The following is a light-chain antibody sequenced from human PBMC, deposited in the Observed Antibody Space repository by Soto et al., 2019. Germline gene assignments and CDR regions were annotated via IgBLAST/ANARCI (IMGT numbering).Light chain of an antibody. J-gene: IGKJ2*01. CDR3: QQYGSSPPTAT. CDR2: GAS. CDR1: QSVSSSY. Sequence: EIVLTQSPGTLSLSPGERATLSCRASQSVSSSYLAWYQQKPGQAPRHLIYGASSRATGIPDRFSGSGSGTDFTLTISRLEPEDFAVYYCQQYGSSPPTATFGQGTKLEIK. V-gene: IGKV3-20*01.